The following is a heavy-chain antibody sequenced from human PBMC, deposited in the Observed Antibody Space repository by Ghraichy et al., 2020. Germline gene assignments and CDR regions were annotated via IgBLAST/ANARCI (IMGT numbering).Heavy chain of an antibody. CDR3: ARDRNRVAGTVGSYYYGMDV. V-gene: IGHV1-18*01. CDR1: GYTFTSYG. J-gene: IGHJ6*02. CDR2: ISAYNGNT. Sequence: ASVKVSCKASGYTFTSYGISWVRQAPGQGLEWMGWISAYNGNTNYAQKLQGRVTMTTDTSTSTAYMELRSLRSDDTAVYYCARDRNRVAGTVGSYYYGMDVWGQGTTVTVSS. D-gene: IGHD6-19*01.